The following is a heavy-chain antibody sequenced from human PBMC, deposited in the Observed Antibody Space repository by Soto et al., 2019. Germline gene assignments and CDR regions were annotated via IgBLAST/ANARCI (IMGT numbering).Heavy chain of an antibody. CDR1: GYTFTGYY. J-gene: IGHJ4*02. D-gene: IGHD6-19*01. CDR3: ATDRGRAVAGTGGPGY. Sequence: ASVKVSCKASGYTFTGYYMHWVRQAPGLGLEWMGWINPNSGGTNYAQKFQGRVTMTRDTSISTAYMELSSLRTDDTAAYYCATDRGRAVAGTGGPGYWGQGTLVTVSS. CDR2: INPNSGGT. V-gene: IGHV1-2*02.